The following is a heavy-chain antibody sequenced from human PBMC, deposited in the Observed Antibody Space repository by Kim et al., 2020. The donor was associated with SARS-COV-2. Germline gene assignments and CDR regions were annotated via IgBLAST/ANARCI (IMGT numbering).Heavy chain of an antibody. CDR3: AKDLVPQR. J-gene: IGHJ4*02. V-gene: IGHV3-23*01. Sequence: GGSTYYADSVKGRFTISRDNSKNTLYLQMNSLGAEDTAVYYCAKDLVPQRWGQGTLVTVSS. CDR2: GGST.